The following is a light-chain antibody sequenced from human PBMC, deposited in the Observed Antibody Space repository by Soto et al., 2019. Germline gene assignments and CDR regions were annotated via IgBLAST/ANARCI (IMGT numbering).Light chain of an antibody. V-gene: IGKV1-5*03. Sequence: DIQMTQSPSTLSASVGDRVTITCRASQSISSWLAWYQQKPGKAPKLLIYKASSLESGVPSRFSGSGSGTEFTLTISSLQPDDFATYYGQQYNCYSFFGGGTKVEIK. CDR2: KAS. J-gene: IGKJ4*01. CDR1: QSISSW. CDR3: QQYNCYSF.